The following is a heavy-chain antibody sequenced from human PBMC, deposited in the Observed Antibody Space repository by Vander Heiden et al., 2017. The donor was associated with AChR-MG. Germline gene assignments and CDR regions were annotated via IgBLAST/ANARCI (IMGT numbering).Heavy chain of an antibody. J-gene: IGHJ4*02. CDR3: AKRYYGSGSYYGFDY. V-gene: IGHV3-23*01. CDR2: ISGSGGNT. D-gene: IGHD3-10*01. Sequence: EVQPLESAGGLVQPGGSLRLSCAASGFTFSGYAMSWVRQAPGKGLEWVSVISGSGGNTYYADSVKGRFTISRDNSKNTLYLQMNSLRAEDTAVYYCAKRYYGSGSYYGFDYWGQGTLVTVSS. CDR1: GFTFSGYA.